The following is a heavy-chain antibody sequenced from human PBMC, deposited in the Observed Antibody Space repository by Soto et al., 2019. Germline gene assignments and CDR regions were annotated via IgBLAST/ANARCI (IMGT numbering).Heavy chain of an antibody. Sequence: GGSLRLSCAASGFTFSSYAMSWVRQAPGKGLEWVSAISGSGGSTYYADSVKGRFTISRDNSKNTLYLQMNSLRAEDTAVYYCAKYPVGIVVVTAIHYWGQGTLVTVSS. V-gene: IGHV3-23*01. CDR3: AKYPVGIVVVTAIHY. CDR2: ISGSGGST. D-gene: IGHD2-21*02. CDR1: GFTFSSYA. J-gene: IGHJ4*02.